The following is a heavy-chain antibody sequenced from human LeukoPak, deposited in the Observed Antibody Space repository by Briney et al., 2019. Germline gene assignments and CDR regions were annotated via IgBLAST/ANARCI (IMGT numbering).Heavy chain of an antibody. Sequence: RPGGSLRLSCAASGFTFNSYAMSWVRQAPGRGLEWGSAIRGSGGGTYYADSVKGRFTISRDNSKNTLYLQMNSLRDEDTAVYYCAKGFFGSGSFPHNFDYWGQGTLVTVSS. D-gene: IGHD3-10*01. CDR3: AKGFFGSGSFPHNFDY. J-gene: IGHJ4*02. CDR1: GFTFNSYA. V-gene: IGHV3-23*01. CDR2: IRGSGGGT.